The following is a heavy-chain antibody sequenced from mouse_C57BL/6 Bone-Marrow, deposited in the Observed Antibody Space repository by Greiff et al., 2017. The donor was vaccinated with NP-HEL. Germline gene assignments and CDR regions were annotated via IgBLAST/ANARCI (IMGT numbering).Heavy chain of an antibody. CDR3: TIQLRLRNYAMDY. V-gene: IGHV14-4*01. CDR1: GFNIKDDY. J-gene: IGHJ4*01. D-gene: IGHD3-2*02. Sequence: VQLQQSGAELVRPGASVKLSCTASGFNIKDDYMHWVKQRPEQGLEWIGWIDPENGDTEYASKFQGKATITADTSSNTAYLQLSSLTSADTAVDYCTIQLRLRNYAMDYWGQGTSVTVSS. CDR2: IDPENGDT.